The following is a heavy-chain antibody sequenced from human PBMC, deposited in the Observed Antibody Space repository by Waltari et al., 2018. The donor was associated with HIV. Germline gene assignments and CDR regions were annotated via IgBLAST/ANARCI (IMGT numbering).Heavy chain of an antibody. CDR3: AKDRHGVTIYGMDV. J-gene: IGHJ6*02. Sequence: QVQLVESGGGVVQPGRSLRLSCAASGFTFSSYGMHWVRQAPGKGLEWVVVISYDGSNKYYADSVKGRFTISRDKSKNTLYLQMNSLRAEDTAVYYCAKDRHGVTIYGMDVWGQGTTVTVSS. CDR2: ISYDGSNK. CDR1: GFTFSSYG. V-gene: IGHV3-30*18. D-gene: IGHD4-17*01.